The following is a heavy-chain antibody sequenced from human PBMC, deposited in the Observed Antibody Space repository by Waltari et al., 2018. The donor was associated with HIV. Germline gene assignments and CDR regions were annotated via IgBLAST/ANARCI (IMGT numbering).Heavy chain of an antibody. CDR2: IYSGGST. V-gene: IGHV3-53*02. D-gene: IGHD5-18*01. CDR1: GFTVSNSY. Sequence: EVQLVETGGGLIQPGGSLRLSCAASGFTVSNSYMSWVRQAPGKGLEWVSVIYSGGSTYYAYSVKGRFTISRDNSKNTLYLQMNSLRAEDTAVYYCVNRGYSYGDAFDIWGQGTVVTVSS. J-gene: IGHJ3*02. CDR3: VNRGYSYGDAFDI.